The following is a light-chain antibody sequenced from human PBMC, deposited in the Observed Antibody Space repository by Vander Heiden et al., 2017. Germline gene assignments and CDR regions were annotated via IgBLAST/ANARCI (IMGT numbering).Light chain of an antibody. Sequence: EIALTQSPVTLSLSPGDRATLSCRASQSVSSSYLAWYQQKPGQTPRLLLYGASSSSDGIPDRFSGGRSGATFTLTISRLVPDDFAVYYCQQYCSSPGTFGQGTKVEIK. CDR3: QQYCSSPGT. J-gene: IGKJ1*01. CDR1: QSVSSSY. CDR2: GAS. V-gene: IGKV3-20*01.